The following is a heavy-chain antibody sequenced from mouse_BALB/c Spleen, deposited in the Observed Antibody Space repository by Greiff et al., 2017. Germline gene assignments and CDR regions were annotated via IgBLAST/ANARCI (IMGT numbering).Heavy chain of an antibody. CDR3: ARRGITTYYYAMDY. Sequence: VKLMESGPGLVQPSQSLSITCTVSGFSLTSYGVHWVRQSPGKGLEWLGVIWSGGSTDYNAAFISRLSISKDNSKSQVFFKMNSLQADDTAIYYCARRGITTYYYAMDYWGQGTSVTVSS. CDR2: IWSGGST. CDR1: GFSLTSYG. J-gene: IGHJ4*01. D-gene: IGHD2-4*01. V-gene: IGHV2-4-1*01.